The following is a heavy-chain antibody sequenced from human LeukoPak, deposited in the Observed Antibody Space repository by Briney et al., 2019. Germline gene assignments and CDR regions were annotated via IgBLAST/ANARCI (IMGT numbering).Heavy chain of an antibody. D-gene: IGHD2-21*02. CDR2: IKSDGSGT. J-gene: IGHJ6*02. Sequence: GGSLRLSCAASGFTLSSYWMHWVRQVPGEALMWVSRIKSDGSGTTYADSVKGRFTISRDNAKNTLYLQMNSLRAEDTAVYYCSRDSLSSCGGDCYSGLDVWGQGTTVTVSS. CDR1: GFTLSSYW. V-gene: IGHV3-74*01. CDR3: SRDSLSSCGGDCYSGLDV.